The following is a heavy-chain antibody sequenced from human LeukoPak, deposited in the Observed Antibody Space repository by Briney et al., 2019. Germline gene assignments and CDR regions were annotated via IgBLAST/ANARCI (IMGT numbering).Heavy chain of an antibody. V-gene: IGHV3-23*01. CDR3: AKSRSVEDGFDI. Sequence: GGSLRLSRAASGFSFGSYAMSWVRQAPGKGLEWVSAVRGNGYDTYYANSVKGRFTISRDSSKNTLYLQMNGLRADDTAVYHCAKSRSVEDGFDIWGHGTMVTVSS. CDR1: GFSFGSYA. CDR2: VRGNGYDT. D-gene: IGHD6-19*01. J-gene: IGHJ3*02.